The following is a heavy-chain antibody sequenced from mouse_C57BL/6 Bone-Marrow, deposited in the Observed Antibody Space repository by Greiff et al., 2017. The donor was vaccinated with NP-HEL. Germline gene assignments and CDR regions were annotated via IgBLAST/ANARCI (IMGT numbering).Heavy chain of an antibody. CDR2: INYDGSST. J-gene: IGHJ4*01. V-gene: IGHV5-16*01. D-gene: IGHD1-1*02. Sequence: EVKLVESEGGLVQPGSSMKLSCTASGFTFSDYYMAWVRQVPEKGLEWVANINYDGSSTYYLDSLKSRFIISRDNAKNILYLQMSSLKSEDTATYYCAREDMVRGCAMDYWGQGTSVTVSS. CDR1: GFTFSDYY. CDR3: AREDMVRGCAMDY.